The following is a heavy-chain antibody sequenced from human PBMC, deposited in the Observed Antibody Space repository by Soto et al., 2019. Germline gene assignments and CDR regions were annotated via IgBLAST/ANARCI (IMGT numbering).Heavy chain of an antibody. CDR3: AREIKGGGGMDV. V-gene: IGHV3-7*03. CDR2: IKQDGSEK. Sequence: VGSLRLSCAGSGFPFSIYWMSWVRQSPGKGLEWVANIKQDGSEKYYVDSVKGRFTISRDNAKKSLYLQMKRLRAEDTAVYYCAREIKGGGGMDVWGHGTTVAVSS. CDR1: GFPFSIYW. J-gene: IGHJ6*02. D-gene: IGHD1-26*01.